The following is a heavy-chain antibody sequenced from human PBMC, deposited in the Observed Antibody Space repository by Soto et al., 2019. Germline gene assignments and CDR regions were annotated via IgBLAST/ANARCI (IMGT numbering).Heavy chain of an antibody. CDR1: GFTFSSYA. Sequence: EVQLLESGGGLVQPGGSPRLSCAASGFTFSSYAMSWVRQAPGKGLEWVSAISGSGGSTYYADSVKGRFTISRDNSKNTLYLQMNSLRAEDTAVYYCAKSREQWLDTDVHFDYWGQGTLVTVSS. D-gene: IGHD6-19*01. CDR2: ISGSGGST. CDR3: AKSREQWLDTDVHFDY. J-gene: IGHJ4*02. V-gene: IGHV3-23*01.